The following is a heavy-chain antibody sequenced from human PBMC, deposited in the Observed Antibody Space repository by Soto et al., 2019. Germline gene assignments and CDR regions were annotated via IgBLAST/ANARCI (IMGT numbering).Heavy chain of an antibody. CDR2: ISSSSSTT. Sequence: GGSLRLSCAASGFTFSSYSMNWVRQAPGKGLEWVSYISSSSSTTYYADSVKGRFTISRDNSKNTPYLQMNSLRAEDTAVYYCAYPYDFWSGYPYYYYYGMDVWGQGTTVTVSS. D-gene: IGHD3-3*01. J-gene: IGHJ6*02. CDR3: AYPYDFWSGYPYYYYYGMDV. V-gene: IGHV3-48*01. CDR1: GFTFSSYS.